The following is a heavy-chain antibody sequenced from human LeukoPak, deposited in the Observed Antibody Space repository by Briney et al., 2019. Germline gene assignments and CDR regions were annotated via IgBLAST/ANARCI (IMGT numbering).Heavy chain of an antibody. CDR3: AMQAFVVAAAAISPFDS. D-gene: IGHD2-2*02. CDR1: GGSINIYY. CDR2: ISYRGDT. J-gene: IGHJ4*02. Sequence: PSETLSLTCHVSGGSINIYYWSCIRQPPGKGLEWIGYISYRGDTNYNTTLKNRVTISVDTAKNQLFLRLHSVTAADAAVYYCAMQAFVVAAAAISPFDSWGQGTLVTVSS. V-gene: IGHV4-59*08.